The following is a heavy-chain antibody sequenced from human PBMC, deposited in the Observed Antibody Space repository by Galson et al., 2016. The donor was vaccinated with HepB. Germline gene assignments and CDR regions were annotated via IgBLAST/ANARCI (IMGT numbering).Heavy chain of an antibody. CDR2: IIPAFGIT. V-gene: IGHV1-69*13. J-gene: IGHJ6*02. D-gene: IGHD6-13*01. Sequence: SVKVSCKASGGLFNTYAINWVRQAPGQGLEWMGGIIPAFGITKYAQKFQGRVTITADEPTSTAYMELSSLTSEDTAMYYCARDSRPKGGIAAAGSHGMDVWGQGTTVIVAS. CDR1: GGLFNTYA. CDR3: ARDSRPKGGIAAAGSHGMDV.